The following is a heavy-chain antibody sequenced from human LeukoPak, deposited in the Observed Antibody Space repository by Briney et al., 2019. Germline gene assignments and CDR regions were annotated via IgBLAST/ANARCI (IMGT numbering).Heavy chain of an antibody. Sequence: SETLSLTCAVYGGSFSGYYWSWIRQPPGKGLEWIGEINHSGTTNYNPSLKSRVTVSVDTSKNQFSLKLSSVTAADTAVYYCARRFYYYNYYVDVWGKGTTVTVSS. V-gene: IGHV4-34*01. CDR3: ARRFYYYNYYVDV. CDR1: GGSFSGYY. J-gene: IGHJ6*03. CDR2: INHSGTT.